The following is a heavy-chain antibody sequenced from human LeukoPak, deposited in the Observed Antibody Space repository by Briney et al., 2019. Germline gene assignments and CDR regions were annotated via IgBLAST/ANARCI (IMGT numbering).Heavy chain of an antibody. CDR3: ATSGSYHKYYFDY. Sequence: ASVKVSCKASGYSFSAYYVHWVRQAPGQGLDWMGAINPSGGSTSYALKFQDRVTVSRDTSTSTVYMELSSLRSDDTAVYFCATSGSYHKYYFDYWGQGTLVTVSS. V-gene: IGHV1-46*01. CDR2: INPSGGST. D-gene: IGHD1-26*01. J-gene: IGHJ4*02. CDR1: GYSFSAYY.